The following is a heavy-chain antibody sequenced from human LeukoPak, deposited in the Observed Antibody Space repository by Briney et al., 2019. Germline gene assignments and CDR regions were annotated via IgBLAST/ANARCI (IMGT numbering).Heavy chain of an antibody. V-gene: IGHV3-30*19. CDR2: ILSDGSKE. CDR3: ARDSYNWNRFDH. Sequence: GGSLRLSCAASGFTFSSYGMHWVRQAPGKGLEWVAVILSDGSKEFYTDSVKGRFTISRDNSKNTLNLQMNSLRDEDTAVYYCARDSYNWNRFDHWGQGTLVTVSS. D-gene: IGHD1-20*01. CDR1: GFTFSSYG. J-gene: IGHJ5*02.